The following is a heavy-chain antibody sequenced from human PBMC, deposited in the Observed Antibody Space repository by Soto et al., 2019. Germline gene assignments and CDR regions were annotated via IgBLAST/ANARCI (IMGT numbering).Heavy chain of an antibody. Sequence: QVQLQESGPGLVKPSGTLSLTCAVSGGSISSSNWWNWVRQPPGQGLEWIGEIYHSGSTNYNPSLKSRATISLDKSKHQFSLKLSSVTAADTAVYYCARALPPTNYYGMDVWGQGTTVTVSS. CDR2: IYHSGST. V-gene: IGHV4-4*02. CDR3: ARALPPTNYYGMDV. J-gene: IGHJ6*02. CDR1: GGSISSSNW.